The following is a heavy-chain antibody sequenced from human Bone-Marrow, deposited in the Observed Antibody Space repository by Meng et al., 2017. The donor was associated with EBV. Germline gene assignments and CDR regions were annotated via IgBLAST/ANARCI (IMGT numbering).Heavy chain of an antibody. CDR2: ITYDVNHK. J-gene: IGHJ4*02. D-gene: IGHD3-10*01. V-gene: IGHV3-30-3*01. CDR1: IPFKDYA. Sequence: VALVVSGGGLVPPGKALGPFLFALGIPFKDYAMQWGRQAPGKGLEWVTVITYDVNHKYYADSVQGRFTISRDTSTNTLYLQMNSLRPEDTAVYYCARDIGLFGSGSSLGYWGQGTLVTVSS. CDR3: ARDIGLFGSGSSLGY.